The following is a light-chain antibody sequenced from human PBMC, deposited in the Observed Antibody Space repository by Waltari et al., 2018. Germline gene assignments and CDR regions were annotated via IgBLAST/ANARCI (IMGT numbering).Light chain of an antibody. Sequence: TVMTQAPATLSVFPGERATRPCRASQYVSTNLAWYQQKPGQSPRLLIYSASARATGVPARFGGSGSGTQFTLTINSVQSEDVALYYCQQYNNWPPITFGQGTRVQIK. CDR2: SAS. J-gene: IGKJ5*01. V-gene: IGKV3-15*01. CDR1: QYVSTN. CDR3: QQYNNWPPIT.